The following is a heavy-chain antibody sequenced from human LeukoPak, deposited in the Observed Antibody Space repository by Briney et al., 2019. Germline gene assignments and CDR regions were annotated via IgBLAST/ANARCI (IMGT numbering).Heavy chain of an antibody. V-gene: IGHV1-2*02. CDR1: GYTFTNYY. J-gene: IGHJ5*02. CDR2: INPNSGGT. D-gene: IGHD2-15*01. Sequence: ASVKVSCKASGYTFTNYYMHWVRQAPGQGLEWMGWINPNSGGTNYAQKFQGRVTMTRDTSISTAYMELSRLRSDDTAVYYCARGGQFTPLEWVDPWGQGTLVTVSS. CDR3: ARGGQFTPLEWVDP.